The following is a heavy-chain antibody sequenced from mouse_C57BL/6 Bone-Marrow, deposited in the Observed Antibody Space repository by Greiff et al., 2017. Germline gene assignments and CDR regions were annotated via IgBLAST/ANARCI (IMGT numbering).Heavy chain of an antibody. V-gene: IGHV5-6*01. CDR1: GFTFSSYG. CDR2: ISSGGSYT. Sequence: EVQLQESGGDLVKPGGSLKLSCAASGFTFSSYGMSWVRQTPDKRLEWVATISSGGSYTYYPDSVKGRFTISRDNAKNTLYLQMSSLKSEDTAMYYCARHERDMDYWGQGTSVTVSS. J-gene: IGHJ4*01. CDR3: ARHERDMDY.